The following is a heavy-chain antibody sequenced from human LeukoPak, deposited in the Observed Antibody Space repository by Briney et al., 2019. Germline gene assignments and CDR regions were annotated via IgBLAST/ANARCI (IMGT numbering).Heavy chain of an antibody. CDR2: ISAYNGNT. Sequence: ASVKVSCKASGYIFTSYGTSWVRQAPGQGLEGMGWISAYNGNTNYAQKLQSRVTMTTDTSTSTAYMELRSLRSDDTAVYYCARASHRWLQLDYWGQGTLVTVSS. D-gene: IGHD5-24*01. J-gene: IGHJ4*02. CDR3: ARASHRWLQLDY. CDR1: GYIFTSYG. V-gene: IGHV1-18*01.